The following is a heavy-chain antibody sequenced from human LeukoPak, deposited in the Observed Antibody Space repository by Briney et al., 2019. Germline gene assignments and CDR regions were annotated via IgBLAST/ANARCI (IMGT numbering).Heavy chain of an antibody. CDR3: ARARRCSSTSCPHYMDV. J-gene: IGHJ6*03. Sequence: GGSLRLSCAASGFTFSNYAMSWVRQAPGKGLEWVSAISGGGGSTSYADSVKGRFTISRDNAKNTLYLQMNSLRAEDTAVYYCARARRCSSTSCPHYMDVWGKGTTVTVSS. CDR2: ISGGGGST. CDR1: GFTFSNYA. D-gene: IGHD2-2*01. V-gene: IGHV3-23*01.